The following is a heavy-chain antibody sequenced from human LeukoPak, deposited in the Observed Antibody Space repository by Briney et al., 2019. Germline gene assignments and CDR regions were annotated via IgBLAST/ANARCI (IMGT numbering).Heavy chain of an antibody. V-gene: IGHV3-21*01. Sequence: GASLRLSCAASGFDFNTYTMNWVRQAPGKGLEWVASIISSSASISYADSMKGRFTISRDNTKKTVYLHMSSVRAEDTAVYYCARDLQEFDSWGQGTLVTVSS. CDR2: IISSSASI. CDR3: ARDLQEFDS. J-gene: IGHJ4*02. CDR1: GFDFNTYT.